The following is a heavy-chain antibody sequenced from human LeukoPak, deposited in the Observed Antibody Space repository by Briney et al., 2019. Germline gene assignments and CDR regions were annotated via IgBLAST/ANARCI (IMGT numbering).Heavy chain of an antibody. CDR1: GFTFSSYA. CDR3: ARGGYRSSTSCYSSPANWFDP. J-gene: IGHJ5*02. CDR2: ISYDGSNK. Sequence: GGSLRLSCAASGFTFSSYAVHWVRQAPGKGLEWVAVISYDGSNKYYADSVKGRFTISRDNSKNTLYLQMNSLRAEDTAVYYCARGGYRSSTSCYSSPANWFDPWGQGTLVTVSS. D-gene: IGHD2-2*02. V-gene: IGHV3-30-3*01.